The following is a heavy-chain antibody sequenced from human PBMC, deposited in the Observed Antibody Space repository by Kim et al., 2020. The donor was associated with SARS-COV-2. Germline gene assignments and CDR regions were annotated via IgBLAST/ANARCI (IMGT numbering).Heavy chain of an antibody. D-gene: IGHD2-2*02. CDR3: ARSVRRSSVVPAAIGHY. V-gene: IGHV4-39*01. Sequence: LKSRVTISVDTAKNQFSLKLSSVTAADTAVYYCARSVRRSSVVPAAIGHYWGQGTLVTVSS. J-gene: IGHJ4*02.